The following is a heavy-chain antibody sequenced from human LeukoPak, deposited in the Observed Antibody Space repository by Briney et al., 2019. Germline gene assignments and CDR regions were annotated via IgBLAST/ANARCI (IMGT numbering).Heavy chain of an antibody. Sequence: SQTLSLTCAVSGGSISSGGYSWSWTRQPPGKGLEWIGYIYHSGSTYYNPSLKSRVTISVDRSKNQFSLKLSSVTAADTAVYYCARVPYYYGSGSYVYWGQGTLATVSS. CDR3: ARVPYYYGSGSYVY. D-gene: IGHD3-10*01. V-gene: IGHV4-30-2*01. CDR1: GGSISSGGYS. J-gene: IGHJ4*02. CDR2: IYHSGST.